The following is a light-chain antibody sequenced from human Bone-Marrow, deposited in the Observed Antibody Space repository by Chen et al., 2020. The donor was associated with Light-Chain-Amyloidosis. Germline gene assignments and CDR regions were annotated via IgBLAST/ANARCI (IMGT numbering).Light chain of an antibody. CDR3: QQRDNWPPGAT. Sequence: EIVLTQSPATLSLSPGERATLSCMAEQSVSSHLAWYQQKPGQAPRLLIYDASNRAMHIPARFSVIGPETDVTLTINSLESEDFAVYYCQQRDNWPPGATFGGWTKVEIK. CDR2: DAS. CDR1: QSVSSH. J-gene: IGKJ4*01. V-gene: IGKV3D-11*02.